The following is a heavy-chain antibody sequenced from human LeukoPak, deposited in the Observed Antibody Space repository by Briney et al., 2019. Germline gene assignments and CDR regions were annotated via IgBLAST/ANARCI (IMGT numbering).Heavy chain of an antibody. D-gene: IGHD5-24*01. CDR3: ARDGGYYFDY. Sequence: TSETLSLTCTVSGGSISSYYWSWIRQPPGKGLEWIGYIYYSGSTYYNPSLKSRVTISVDTSKNQFSLKLSSVTAADTAVYYCARDGGYYFDYWGQGTLVTVSS. J-gene: IGHJ4*02. CDR2: IYYSGST. V-gene: IGHV4-59*06. CDR1: GGSISSYY.